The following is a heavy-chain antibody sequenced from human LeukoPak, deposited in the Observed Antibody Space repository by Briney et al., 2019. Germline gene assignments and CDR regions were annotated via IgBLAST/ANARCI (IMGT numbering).Heavy chain of an antibody. V-gene: IGHV4-59*01. J-gene: IGHJ5*02. CDR1: GGSISSYY. CDR2: IYYSGST. Sequence: TSETLSLTCTVSGGSISSYYWIWIRQPPGKGLEWIGYIYYSGSTNYNPSLKSRVTISVDTSKNQFSLRLSSVTAADTAVYYCARGLGMDHHSGGSDWFDPWGQGTLDTVSS. CDR3: ARGLGMDHHSGGSDWFDP. D-gene: IGHD2-15*01.